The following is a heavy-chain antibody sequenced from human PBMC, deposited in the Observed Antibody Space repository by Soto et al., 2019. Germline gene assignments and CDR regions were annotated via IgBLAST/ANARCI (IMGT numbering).Heavy chain of an antibody. J-gene: IGHJ5*02. CDR1: GGSISNYY. D-gene: IGHD4-17*01. V-gene: IGHV4-59*01. CDR2: IYYSGST. CDR3: ENLPWADYGGIFDP. Sequence: QVQLQESGPGLVKPSETLSLTCTVSGGSISNYYWTWIRQPPGKGLEWIGYIYYSGSTNYNPSLTSRVTISVATSKNRFSLKLSSVTAADTAVYYCENLPWADYGGIFDPWGQGTLVTVSS.